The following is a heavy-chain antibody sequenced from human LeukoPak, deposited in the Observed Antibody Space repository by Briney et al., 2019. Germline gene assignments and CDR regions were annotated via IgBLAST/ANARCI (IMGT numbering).Heavy chain of an antibody. CDR2: KYYSGSA. V-gene: IGHV4-31*03. Sequence: SETLSLTCNVSGISISDGRYYWAWIRQRPGRGLEWIGYKYYSGSAKYNPFLKSRLTISIDTPENQFSLHLSSVTAADTAIYYCATPYCSSLSCLDVFNIWGQGSMVTVSS. CDR3: ATPYCSSLSCLDVFNI. D-gene: IGHD2-2*01. J-gene: IGHJ3*02. CDR1: GISISDGRYY.